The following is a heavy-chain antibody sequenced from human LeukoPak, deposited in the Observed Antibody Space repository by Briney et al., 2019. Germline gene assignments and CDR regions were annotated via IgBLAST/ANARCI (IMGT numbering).Heavy chain of an antibody. J-gene: IGHJ4*02. CDR3: ARGELRYYDSSGWFDY. V-gene: IGHV4-34*01. CDR1: GGSFSGYH. CDR2: INHSGST. Sequence: SETLSLTCAVYGGSFSGYHWSWIRQPPGKGLEWIGEINHSGSTNYNPSLKSRVTISVDTSKNQFSLKLSSVTAADTAVYYCARGELRYYDSSGWFDYWGQGTLVTVSS. D-gene: IGHD3-22*01.